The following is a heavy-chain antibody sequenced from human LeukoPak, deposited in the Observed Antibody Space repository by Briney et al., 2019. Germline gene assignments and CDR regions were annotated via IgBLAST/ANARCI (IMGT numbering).Heavy chain of an antibody. V-gene: IGHV3-20*04. Sequence: GGSLRLSCAASGFTFDDYGLSWVRQAPGKGLEWVSTINWNGGSTGYADSVKGRFTISRNNAKNSLYLQMNSLRAEDTALYYCARVSDISVAAYFDYWGQGALVTVSS. CDR3: ARVSDISVAAYFDY. D-gene: IGHD6-19*01. CDR1: GFTFDDYG. CDR2: INWNGGST. J-gene: IGHJ4*02.